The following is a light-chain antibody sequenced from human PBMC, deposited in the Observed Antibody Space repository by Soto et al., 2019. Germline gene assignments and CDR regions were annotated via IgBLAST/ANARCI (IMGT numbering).Light chain of an antibody. CDR2: NTN. J-gene: IGLJ1*01. Sequence: QSVLTQSPSASATPGQRVTISCSGGSSNIGTNPVDWYQKLQGTAPKVLIYNTNQRPSGVPDRFSGSKSGTSASLAISGLQSEDEADYYCAAWDDSLNGPNYVFGTGTKVTVL. CDR1: SSNIGTNP. CDR3: AAWDDSLNGPNYV. V-gene: IGLV1-44*01.